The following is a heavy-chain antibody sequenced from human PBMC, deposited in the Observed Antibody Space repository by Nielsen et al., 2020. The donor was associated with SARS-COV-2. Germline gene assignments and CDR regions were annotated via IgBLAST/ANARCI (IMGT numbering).Heavy chain of an antibody. V-gene: IGHV3-48*02. D-gene: IGHD3-9*01. CDR3: ARTYYDILTGYNPPDY. Sequence: VRQAPGKGLEWVSYISSSSSTIYYADSVKGRFTISRDNAKNSLYLQMNSLRDEDTAVYYCARTYYDILTGYNPPDYWGQGTLVTVSS. CDR2: ISSSSSTI. J-gene: IGHJ4*02.